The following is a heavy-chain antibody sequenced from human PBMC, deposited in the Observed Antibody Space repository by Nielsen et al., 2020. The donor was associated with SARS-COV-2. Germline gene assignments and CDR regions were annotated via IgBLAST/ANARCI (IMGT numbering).Heavy chain of an antibody. CDR2: IYWNDDK. J-gene: IGHJ4*02. D-gene: IGHD5-18*01. V-gene: IGHV2-5*01. CDR1: GFSLSTSGVG. CDR3: AHKIPLQLWWGSFDL. Sequence: SGPTLVKPTQPLTLTCTFSGFSLSTSGVGVGWIRQPPGKALEWLALIYWNDDKRYSPSLKSRLTITKDTSKSQVVLTMTNMDPVDTATYFCAHKIPLQLWWGSFDLWGQGTLVTVSS.